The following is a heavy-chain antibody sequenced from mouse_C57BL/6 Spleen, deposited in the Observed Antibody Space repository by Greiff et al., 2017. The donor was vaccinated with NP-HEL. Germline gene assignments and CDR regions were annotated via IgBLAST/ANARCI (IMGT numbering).Heavy chain of an antibody. V-gene: IGHV1-4*01. CDR1: GYTFTSYT. Sequence: VQGVESGAELARPGASVKMSCKASGYTFTSYTMHWVKQRPGQGLEWIGYINPSSGYTKYNQKFKDKATLTADKSSSTAYMQLSSLTSEDSAVYYCARSWDVLDYWGQGTTLTVSS. CDR2: INPSSGYT. CDR3: ARSWDVLDY. D-gene: IGHD4-1*01. J-gene: IGHJ2*01.